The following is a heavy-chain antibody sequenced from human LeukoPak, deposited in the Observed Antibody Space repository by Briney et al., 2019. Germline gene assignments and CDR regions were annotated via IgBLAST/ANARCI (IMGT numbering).Heavy chain of an antibody. D-gene: IGHD4-23*01. Sequence: PGGSLRLSCAASGFTFSSYAMTWVRQAPGKGLEWVSVISGSGGSTYYADSVQGWFTVSRDNSKNTLYLQMSSLRAEDTAVYYCARGDYGGDYFDYWGQGTLVTVSS. CDR3: ARGDYGGDYFDY. CDR1: GFTFSSYA. V-gene: IGHV3-23*01. CDR2: ISGSGGST. J-gene: IGHJ4*02.